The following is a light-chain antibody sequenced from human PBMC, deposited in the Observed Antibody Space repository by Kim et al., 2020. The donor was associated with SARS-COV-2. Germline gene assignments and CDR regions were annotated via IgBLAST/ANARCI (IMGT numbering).Light chain of an antibody. CDR3: HQYNSYSHT. Sequence: SASVGDRVPRTCRGSQSISGGLAWYQQKPGKAPKLLIYDASSLKRGVPSRFSGSGSGTEFTLTISSLQPDDFATYYCHQYNSYSHTFGQGTKLEI. J-gene: IGKJ2*01. V-gene: IGKV1-5*01. CDR1: QSISGG. CDR2: DAS.